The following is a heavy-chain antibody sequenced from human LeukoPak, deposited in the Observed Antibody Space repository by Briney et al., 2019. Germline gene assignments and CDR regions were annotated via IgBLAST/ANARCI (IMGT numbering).Heavy chain of an antibody. CDR2: VSSSSSYI. CDR3: ARDCSSTSCHDY. Sequence: NTGGSLRLSCAASGFTFSSYSMNWVRQAPGKGLEWVSSVSSSSSYIYYADSVKGRFTISRDNAKNSLYLQMNSLRAEDTAVYYCARDCSSTSCHDYWGQGTLVTVSS. D-gene: IGHD2-2*01. CDR1: GFTFSSYS. J-gene: IGHJ4*02. V-gene: IGHV3-21*01.